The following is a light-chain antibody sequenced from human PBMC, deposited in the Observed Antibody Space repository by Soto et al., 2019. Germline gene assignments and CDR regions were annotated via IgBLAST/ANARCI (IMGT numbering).Light chain of an antibody. J-gene: IGKJ4*01. CDR1: QSISSY. CDR3: QQIYSTPRT. CDR2: AAS. V-gene: IGKV1-39*01. Sequence: DIQMTQSPSSLSASVGDRVTITCRASQSISSYLNWYQQKPGKAPKLLIYAASSLQSGVPSRFSGSGSGTDFTITISSLQTEDFATYYCQQIYSTPRTFGGGTKVEIK.